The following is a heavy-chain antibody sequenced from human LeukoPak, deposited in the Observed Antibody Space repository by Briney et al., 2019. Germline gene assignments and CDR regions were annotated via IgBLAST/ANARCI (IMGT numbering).Heavy chain of an antibody. D-gene: IGHD6-13*01. CDR3: ARGLAAAGKRVFDF. CDR2: ISSSSSNI. Sequence: GGSLRLSCAASGFTFSTYNMNWVRQAPGKGLEWVSYISSSSSNIYYADSVRGRFTISRDNAKNSLYLQLNSLRADETAVYYCARGLAAAGKRVFDFWGQGTMVTVFS. J-gene: IGHJ3*01. CDR1: GFTFSTYN. V-gene: IGHV3-48*04.